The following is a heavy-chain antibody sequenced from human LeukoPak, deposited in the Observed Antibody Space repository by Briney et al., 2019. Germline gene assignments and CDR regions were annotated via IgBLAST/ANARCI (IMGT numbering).Heavy chain of an antibody. CDR3: ARMAVAAKARGTFDY. J-gene: IGHJ4*02. CDR2: ISAYNGNT. Sequence: ASVKVSCKASGYTFTSYGISWMRQAPGQGLEWMGWISAYNGNTNYAQKLQGRVTMTTDTSTSTAYMELRSLRSDDTAVYYCARMAVAAKARGTFDYWGQGTLVTVSS. D-gene: IGHD6-19*01. CDR1: GYTFTSYG. V-gene: IGHV1-18*01.